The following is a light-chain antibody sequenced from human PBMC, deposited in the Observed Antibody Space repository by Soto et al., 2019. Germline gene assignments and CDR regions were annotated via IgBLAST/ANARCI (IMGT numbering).Light chain of an antibody. CDR2: DGS. CDR1: RSVAGY. CDR3: QQRSSRNT. Sequence: EIVLTQSPATLSLSPGERATLSCRASRSVAGYLAWYQQRPGQAPRLLMYDGSNRATGIPARFSGSGSGTDFNPTISRLEPEDFGIYYCQQRSSRNTFGQGTKLEIK. J-gene: IGKJ2*01. V-gene: IGKV3-11*01.